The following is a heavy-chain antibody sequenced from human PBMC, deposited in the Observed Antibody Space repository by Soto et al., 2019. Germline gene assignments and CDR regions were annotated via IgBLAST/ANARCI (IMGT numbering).Heavy chain of an antibody. J-gene: IGHJ4*02. D-gene: IGHD3-10*01. CDR3: ARLGDYGSGSY. CDR2: ISGGGTTT. V-gene: IGHV3-48*04. CDR1: GCSFSSFS. Sequence: EVHLVESGGDLVQPGGSLRLSCAASGCSFSSFSMNWVRQAPGKGLEWVSYISGGGTTTYYADSVKGRFTISRDDAKNSLHLQMNSLQAEDTAVYYCARLGDYGSGSYWGQGTLVTVSS.